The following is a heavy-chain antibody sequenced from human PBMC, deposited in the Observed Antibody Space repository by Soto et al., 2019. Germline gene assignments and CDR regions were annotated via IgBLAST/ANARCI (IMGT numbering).Heavy chain of an antibody. J-gene: IGHJ4*02. CDR3: ASSRYNSYGLDY. D-gene: IGHD5-18*01. Sequence: PGGVLRLSCAASVFTVSSNYMSWVRQAPGKGLEWVSVIYSGGSTYYADSVQGRFTISRDNSKNTPYLQMNSLRAEDTAVYYCASSRYNSYGLDYWGQGTLVTVSS. CDR2: IYSGGST. V-gene: IGHV3-53*01. CDR1: VFTVSSNY.